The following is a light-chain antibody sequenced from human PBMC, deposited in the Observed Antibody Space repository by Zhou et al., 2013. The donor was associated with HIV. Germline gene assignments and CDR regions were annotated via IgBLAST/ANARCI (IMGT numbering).Light chain of an antibody. CDR3: QQCDTSPRT. V-gene: IGKV3-20*01. CDR2: GAS. J-gene: IGKJ1*01. Sequence: EIVLAQSPGTLSLSPGVRATLSCRASQSVTSSCLAWYQQKPGQAPRLLIYGASSRATGTPDRFSGSGSRTDFTLTISRLEPEDFAVYYCQQCDTSPRTFGQGTKVEIK. CDR1: QSVTSSC.